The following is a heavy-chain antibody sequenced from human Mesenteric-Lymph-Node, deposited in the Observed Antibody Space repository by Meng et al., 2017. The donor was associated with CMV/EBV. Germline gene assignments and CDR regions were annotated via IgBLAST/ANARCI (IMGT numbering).Heavy chain of an antibody. V-gene: IGHV1-69*05. CDR1: GGTFSSYA. J-gene: IGHJ6*02. Sequence: SVKVSCKASGGTFSSYAIGWVRQAPGQGLEWMGGIIPVFITPNYAQKFQGRVTITTDKSTNTGYMELSTLRPEDTAVYYCARMAGADWGEMYSESSGSRHGMDVWGQGTAVTVSS. CDR2: IIPVFITP. D-gene: IGHD3-22*01. CDR3: ARMAGADWGEMYSESSGSRHGMDV.